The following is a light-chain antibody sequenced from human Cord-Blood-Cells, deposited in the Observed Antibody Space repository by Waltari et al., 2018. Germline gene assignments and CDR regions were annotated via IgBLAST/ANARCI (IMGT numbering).Light chain of an antibody. CDR2: GAS. V-gene: IGKV3-15*01. CDR3: QQYNNWPWT. Sequence: EIVMTQSPATLSVSPGERATLSCRASQSVSSNLAWYQQKPGQATRLLIYGASTRATGIPTRFSGSGSGTEFTLTISSLQSEDFADYYCQQYNNWPWTFGQGTKVEIK. J-gene: IGKJ1*01. CDR1: QSVSSN.